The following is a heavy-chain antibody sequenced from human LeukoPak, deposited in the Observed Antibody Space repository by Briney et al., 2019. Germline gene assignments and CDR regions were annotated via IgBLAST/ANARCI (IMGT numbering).Heavy chain of an antibody. CDR3: ARGLLSRDYDTSGFGY. CDR2: IYYTGSI. D-gene: IGHD3-22*01. CDR1: GASISSGDYY. V-gene: IGHV4-30-4*01. J-gene: IGHJ4*02. Sequence: SETLSLTCTVSGASISSGDYYWNWIRQSPGKGLEWIGYIYYTGSIYYNPSLKSRVIISVDTSKNQFSMNLSSVTAADTAVYYCARGLLSRDYDTSGFGYWGQGTLVTVSS.